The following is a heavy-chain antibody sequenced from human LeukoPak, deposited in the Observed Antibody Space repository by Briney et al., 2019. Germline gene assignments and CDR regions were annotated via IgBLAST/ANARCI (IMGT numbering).Heavy chain of an antibody. CDR3: ARIGVDAFDI. CDR1: GFTFSSYD. V-gene: IGHV3-13*01. CDR2: IGTDGDT. Sequence: PGGSLRLSCAASGFTFSSYDMHWVRQATGKGLEWVSAIGTDGDTFYLGSVKGRFTISRDNAENSLYLQMNSLRAEDTAVYYCARIGVDAFDIWGQGTMVTVSS. J-gene: IGHJ3*02.